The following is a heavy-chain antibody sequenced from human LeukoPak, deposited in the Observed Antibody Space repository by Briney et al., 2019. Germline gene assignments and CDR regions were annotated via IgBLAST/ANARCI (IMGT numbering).Heavy chain of an antibody. CDR2: SYYSRST. V-gene: IGHV4-30-4*01. CDR3: AREQNNWFDP. CDR1: GGSISSGDHY. Sequence: PSETLSLTCTVSGGSISSGDHYWRWIRQPPGKVVEWIGYSYYSRSTYYSPSLKSRVTISVDTSKNQFSLKLSPVTAADTAVYYCAREQNNWFDPWGQGTLVTVSS. J-gene: IGHJ5*02.